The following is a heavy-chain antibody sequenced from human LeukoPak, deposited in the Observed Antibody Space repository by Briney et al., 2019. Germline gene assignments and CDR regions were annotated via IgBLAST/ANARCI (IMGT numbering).Heavy chain of an antibody. D-gene: IGHD3-10*01. V-gene: IGHV4-38-2*02. J-gene: IGHJ4*02. CDR3: ARDGTYGSGSYYPFDY. CDR2: IYHSGST. CDR1: GYSISSGYY. Sequence: SETLSLTCAVSGYSISSGYYWGWIRQPPGKGLEWIGSIYHSGSTYYNPSLKSRVTISVDTSKNQFSLKLSSVTAADTAVHYCARDGTYGSGSYYPFDYWGQGTLVTVSS.